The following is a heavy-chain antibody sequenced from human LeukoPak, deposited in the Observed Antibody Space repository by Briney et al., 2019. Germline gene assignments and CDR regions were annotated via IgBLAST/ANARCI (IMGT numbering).Heavy chain of an antibody. D-gene: IGHD2-15*01. V-gene: IGHV3-13*01. CDR2: IGTAGDT. CDR3: ARALGYCSGGSCSNYFDY. J-gene: IGHJ4*02. Sequence: PGGSLRLSCAASGFTFSSYDMRWVRQATGKGLEWVSAIGTAGDTYYPGSVKGRFTISRENAKNSLYLQMNSLRAGDTAVYYCARALGYCSGGSCSNYFDYWGQGTLVTVSS. CDR1: GFTFSSYD.